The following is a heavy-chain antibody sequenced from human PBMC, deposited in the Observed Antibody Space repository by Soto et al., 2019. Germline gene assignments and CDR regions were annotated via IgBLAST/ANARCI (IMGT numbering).Heavy chain of an antibody. Sequence: GSLRRARAPSGFSFVNDARNWVRQAPGKGLEWVSGLSGSGTSTYYADSVKGRFTISRDNSRDTLFLQMNSLTADDTAVYYCAKAPTSGGCFSPFDAWGQGGLVTVSS. CDR2: LSGSGTST. CDR3: AKAPTSGGCFSPFDA. D-gene: IGHD6-19*01. CDR1: GFSFVNDA. J-gene: IGHJ4*02. V-gene: IGHV3-23*01.